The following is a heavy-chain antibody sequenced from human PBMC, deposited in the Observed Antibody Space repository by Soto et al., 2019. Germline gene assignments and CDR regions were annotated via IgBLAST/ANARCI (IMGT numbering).Heavy chain of an antibody. D-gene: IGHD6-19*01. CDR3: ARESAVAALAP. CDR2: IYYSGST. CDR1: GGSISSYY. J-gene: IGHJ5*02. V-gene: IGHV4-59*01. Sequence: SETLSLTCTVSGGSISSYYWSWIRQPPGKGLEWIGYIYYSGSTNYNPSLKSRVTISVDTSKNQFSLKMSSVTAADTAVYYCARESAVAALAPWGQGTLGNV.